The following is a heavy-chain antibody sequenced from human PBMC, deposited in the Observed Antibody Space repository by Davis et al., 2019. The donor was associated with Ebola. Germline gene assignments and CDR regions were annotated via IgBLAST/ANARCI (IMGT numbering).Heavy chain of an antibody. J-gene: IGHJ4*02. CDR3: AREVTTDDYGDYAHDY. CDR2: IIPIFGTA. CDR1: GGTFSSYA. D-gene: IGHD4-17*01. V-gene: IGHV1-69*13. Sequence: SVKVSCKASGGTFSSYAISWVRQAPGQGLEWMGGIIPIFGTANYAQKFQGRVTITADESTSTAYMELSSLRSEDTAVYYCAREVTTDDYGDYAHDYWGQGTLVTVSS.